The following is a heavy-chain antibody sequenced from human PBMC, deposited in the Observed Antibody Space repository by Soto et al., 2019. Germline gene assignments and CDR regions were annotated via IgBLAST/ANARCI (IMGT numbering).Heavy chain of an antibody. CDR2: INHSGST. Sequence: SETLSLTCAVYGGSFSGYYWSWIRQPPGKGLEWIGEINHSGSTNYNPSLKSRVTISVDTSKNQFSLKLSSVTAADTAVYYCARGRGAVAGSGNYYYYGMDVWGQGTTVTVSS. CDR1: GGSFSGYY. CDR3: ARGRGAVAGSGNYYYYGMDV. J-gene: IGHJ6*02. V-gene: IGHV4-34*01. D-gene: IGHD6-19*01.